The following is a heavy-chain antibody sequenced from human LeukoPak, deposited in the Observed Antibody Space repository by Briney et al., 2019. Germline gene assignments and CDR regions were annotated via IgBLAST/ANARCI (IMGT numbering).Heavy chain of an antibody. D-gene: IGHD6-13*01. J-gene: IGHJ4*02. CDR1: GFTFSSYG. Sequence: GGSLRLSCAASGFTFSSYGMNWVRQAPGKGLEWVSGISGSGGSTYYADSVKGRFTISRDNSKNTLYLQMNSLGAEDTAVYYCAKALVPAAGTPYYWGQGTLVTVSS. V-gene: IGHV3-23*01. CDR2: ISGSGGST. CDR3: AKALVPAAGTPYY.